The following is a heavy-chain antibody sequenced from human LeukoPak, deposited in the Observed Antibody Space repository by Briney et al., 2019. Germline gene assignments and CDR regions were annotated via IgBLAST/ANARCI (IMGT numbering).Heavy chain of an antibody. D-gene: IGHD6-13*01. Sequence: SETLSLTCTVSGGSISSSSYYWGWIRQPPGKGLEWIGSIYYSGSTYYNPSLKSRVTISVDTSENQFSLKLSSVTAADTAVYYCARDGTGAAAAPVDYYYGMDVWGQGTTVTVSS. CDR3: ARDGTGAAAAPVDYYYGMDV. J-gene: IGHJ6*02. CDR2: IYYSGST. V-gene: IGHV4-39*07. CDR1: GGSISSSSYY.